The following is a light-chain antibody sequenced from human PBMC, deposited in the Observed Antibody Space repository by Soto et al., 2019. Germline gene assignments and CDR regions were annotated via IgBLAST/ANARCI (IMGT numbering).Light chain of an antibody. J-gene: IGLJ2*01. Sequence: QSVLTQPPSVSGAPGQRVTISCTGSSSNIGAGYDVHWYQQLPGTAPKLLIYDNSNRPSGVPDRFSGSKSGTSASLAITGLQVEDEADYYCQSYDSSLSGVVFGGGTKVTVL. V-gene: IGLV1-40*01. CDR3: QSYDSSLSGVV. CDR2: DNS. CDR1: SSNIGAGYD.